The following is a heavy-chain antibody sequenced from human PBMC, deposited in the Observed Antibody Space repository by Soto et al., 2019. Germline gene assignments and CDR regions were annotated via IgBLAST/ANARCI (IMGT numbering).Heavy chain of an antibody. CDR1: GYTFSSNA. V-gene: IGHV1-3*05. Sequence: QVQLVQSGAEEKKPGASVRVSCTASGYTFSSNAIHWVRQAPGQRLEWMGWINAGYSNTKYSQKLQGRLTITRDTSASTAYMELSSLRSEDTAVYYCARIVYDSSGYNRYYDYWGQGTLVTVYS. D-gene: IGHD3-22*01. CDR3: ARIVYDSSGYNRYYDY. CDR2: INAGYSNT. J-gene: IGHJ4*02.